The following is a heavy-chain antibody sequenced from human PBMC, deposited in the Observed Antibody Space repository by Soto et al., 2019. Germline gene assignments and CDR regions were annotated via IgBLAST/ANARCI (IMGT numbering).Heavy chain of an antibody. CDR3: ARVNAVDYGDYPVVDWFDP. D-gene: IGHD4-17*01. CDR2: IYYSGST. Sequence: SETLSLTCTVSGGSISSGGYYWSWIRQHPGKGLEWIGYIYYSGSTYYNPSLKSRVTISVDTSKNQFSLKLSSVTAADTAVYYCARVNAVDYGDYPVVDWFDPWGQGTLVTVSS. CDR1: GGSISSGGYY. V-gene: IGHV4-31*03. J-gene: IGHJ5*02.